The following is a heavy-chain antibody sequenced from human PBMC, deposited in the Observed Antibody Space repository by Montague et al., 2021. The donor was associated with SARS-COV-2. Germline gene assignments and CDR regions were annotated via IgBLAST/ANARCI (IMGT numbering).Heavy chain of an antibody. J-gene: IGHJ6*02. V-gene: IGHV3-11*01. CDR2: ISASGTDI. CDR1: GFTFTDYF. D-gene: IGHD6-13*01. Sequence: SLRLSCAASGFTFTDYFMFWSRQAPGKGLEWISYISASGTDIYYADSVKGRFTIPRDNAKNSLYLQMNSLRAEDTAVYYCARDIHTSSREGVDVWGQGTTVTVSS. CDR3: ARDIHTSSREGVDV.